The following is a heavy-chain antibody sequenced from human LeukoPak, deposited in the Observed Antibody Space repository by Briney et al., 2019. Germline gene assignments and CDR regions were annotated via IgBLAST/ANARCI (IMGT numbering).Heavy chain of an antibody. V-gene: IGHV1-2*02. CDR3: ARDYYGSGSHSPFDY. D-gene: IGHD3-10*01. CDR1: GYTFTGYY. CDR2: INPNSGGT. J-gene: IGHJ4*02. Sequence: APVKVSCKASGYTFTGYYMHWVRQAPGQGLEWMGWINPNSGGTNYAQKFQGRVTMTRDTSISTAYMELSRLRSDDTAVYYCARDYYGSGSHSPFDYWGQGTLVTVPS.